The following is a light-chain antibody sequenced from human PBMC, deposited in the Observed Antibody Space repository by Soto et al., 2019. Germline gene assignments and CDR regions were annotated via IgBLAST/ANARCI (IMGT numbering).Light chain of an antibody. CDR3: QHYDTLS. V-gene: IGKV3-20*01. CDR1: QSVRSTY. Sequence: IVMTQSPATLSLSPGERATLSCRASQSVRSTYLAWYQQKPGQAPRLLIYGASSRATGIPDRFTGSGSGTDFTLTISRLEPEDFAVYYCQHYDTLSFGQGTRLEIK. CDR2: GAS. J-gene: IGKJ5*01.